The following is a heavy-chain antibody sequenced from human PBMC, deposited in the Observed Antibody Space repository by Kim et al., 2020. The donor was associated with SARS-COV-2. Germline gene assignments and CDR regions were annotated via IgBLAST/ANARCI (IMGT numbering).Heavy chain of an antibody. CDR3: ARDGNPDYYYGMDV. D-gene: IGHD1-26*01. J-gene: IGHJ6*02. Sequence: GGSLRLSCAASGFTFSSYAMHWVRQAPGQGLEWVAVISYDGSNKYYADSVKGRFTISRDNSKNTLYLQMNSLRAEDTAVYYCARDGNPDYYYGMDVWGQGTTVTVSS. CDR2: ISYDGSNK. CDR1: GFTFSSYA. V-gene: IGHV3-30*04.